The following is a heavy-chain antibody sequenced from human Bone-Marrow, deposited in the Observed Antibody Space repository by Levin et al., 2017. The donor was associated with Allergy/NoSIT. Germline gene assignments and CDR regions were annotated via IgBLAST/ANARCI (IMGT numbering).Heavy chain of an antibody. CDR3: ARDRRTYYDFWSGYYKPSREPWYFDL. V-gene: IGHV4-61*01. CDR1: GGSVSSGSYY. Sequence: SETLSLTCTVSGGSVSSGSYYWSWIRQPPGKGLEWIGYIYYSGSTNYNPSLKSRVTISVDTSKNQFSLKLSSVTAADTAVYYCARDRRTYYDFWSGYYKPSREPWYFDLWGRGTLVTVSS. CDR2: IYYSGST. J-gene: IGHJ2*01. D-gene: IGHD3-3*01.